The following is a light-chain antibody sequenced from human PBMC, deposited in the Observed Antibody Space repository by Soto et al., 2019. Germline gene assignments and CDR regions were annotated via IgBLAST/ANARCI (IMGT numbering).Light chain of an antibody. V-gene: IGKV1-12*01. CDR3: QPGKSFPLT. CDR2: TAS. CDR1: QDINKW. J-gene: IGKJ4*01. Sequence: DIQMTQSPSSVSASVGDRVTITCRASQDINKWLAWYQQKPGLAPNLVIYTASRLHGGGPSRFSGSASGTDFTLTISSLQPEDVETYYFQPGKSFPLTLGGGTKVDI.